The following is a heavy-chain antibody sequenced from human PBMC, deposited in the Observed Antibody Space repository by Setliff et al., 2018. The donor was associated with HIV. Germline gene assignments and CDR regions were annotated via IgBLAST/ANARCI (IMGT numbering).Heavy chain of an antibody. CDR3: ARLNSSGYDVFDY. CDR1: GFSVSNYE. D-gene: IGHD3-22*01. CDR2: VNTIGLTI. V-gene: IGHV3-48*03. Sequence: GGSLTLSCTASGFSVSNYEMNWVRQAPGQGLEWVSYVNTIGLTIKYADSEKDRFTISRDNTENSLFLQMNSQRPEDTVFYYCARLNSSGYDVFDYWSQGTLVTVSS. J-gene: IGHJ4*02.